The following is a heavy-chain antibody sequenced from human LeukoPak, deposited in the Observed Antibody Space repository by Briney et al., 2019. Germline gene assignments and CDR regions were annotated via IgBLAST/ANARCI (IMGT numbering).Heavy chain of an antibody. CDR2: INTNTGNP. D-gene: IGHD3-22*01. CDR3: ARPEYYYDSSGPLPFDY. CDR1: GYTFTSYA. J-gene: IGHJ4*02. Sequence: GASVKVSCKASGYTFTSYAMNWVRQAPGQGLGWMGWINTNTGNPTYAQGFTGRFVFSLDTSVSTAYLQISSLKAEDTAVYYCARPEYYYDSSGPLPFDYWGQGTLVTVSS. V-gene: IGHV7-4-1*02.